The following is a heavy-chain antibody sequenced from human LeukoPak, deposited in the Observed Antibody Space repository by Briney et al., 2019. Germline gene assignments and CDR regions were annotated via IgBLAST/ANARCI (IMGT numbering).Heavy chain of an antibody. J-gene: IGHJ4*02. V-gene: IGHV4-4*07. CDR2: IDISGST. Sequence: SETLSLTCTVSGGSISSYYWSWLRRPAGKGLEWIGRIDISGSTNYNPSLTSRVTMSVDTSKNQFSLKLSSMTAADTAVYYCARGASGNYHYFDYWGQGTLVTVSS. CDR3: ARGASGNYHYFDY. D-gene: IGHD1-26*01. CDR1: GGSISSYY.